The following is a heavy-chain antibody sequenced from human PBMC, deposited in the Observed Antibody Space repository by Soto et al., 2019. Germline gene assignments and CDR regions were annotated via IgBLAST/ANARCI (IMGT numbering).Heavy chain of an antibody. CDR2: INAGNGNT. CDR1: GYTFTNFG. J-gene: IGHJ4*02. D-gene: IGHD5-12*01. V-gene: IGHV1-3*01. CDR3: AKDVRPDGYWDIDY. Sequence: ASVKVSCKASGYTFTNFGISWVRQAPGQGLEWMGWINAGNGNTKYSQKFQGRVTITRDTSASTAYMELSSLRSEDTAVYYCAKDVRPDGYWDIDYWGQGTLVTVSS.